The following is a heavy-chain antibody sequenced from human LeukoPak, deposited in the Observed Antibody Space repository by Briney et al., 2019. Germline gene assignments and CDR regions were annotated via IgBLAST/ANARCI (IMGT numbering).Heavy chain of an antibody. Sequence: GGSLRLSCAASGFTFSSYSMNWVRQAPGKGLEWVSSISSSSSYIYYADSVKGRFTISRDNAKNSLYLQMNSLRAEDTAVYYCARDVLYGSGLLYGMGVWGQGTTVTVSS. CDR3: ARDVLYGSGLLYGMGV. J-gene: IGHJ6*02. CDR1: GFTFSSYS. V-gene: IGHV3-21*01. CDR2: ISSSSSYI. D-gene: IGHD3-10*01.